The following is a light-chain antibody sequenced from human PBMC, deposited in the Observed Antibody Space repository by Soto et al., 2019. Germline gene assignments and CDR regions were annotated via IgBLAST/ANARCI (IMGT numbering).Light chain of an antibody. CDR2: GAS. CDR3: QQYDNLIT. V-gene: IGKV3-20*01. Sequence: EIVLTQSPGTLSLSPGERATLSCRASQSVTSSYLAWYQQKPSQAPRLLIYGASTRATGFPDRFSGSGSGTDFTLTISRLEPEDVAVYYCQQYDNLITFGQGTRLEIK. J-gene: IGKJ5*01. CDR1: QSVTSSY.